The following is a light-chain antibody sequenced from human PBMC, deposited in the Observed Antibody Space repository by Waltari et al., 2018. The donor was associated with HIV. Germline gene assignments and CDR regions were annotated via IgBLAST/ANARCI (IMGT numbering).Light chain of an antibody. V-gene: IGKV1-5*03. J-gene: IGKJ2*01. CDR2: KTS. CDR3: QQYSSFPIT. CDR1: HNVGTW. Sequence: DIQMTQSPSTLSASIGDRVSITCRASHNVGTWLAWYQQKPGKAPSLIISKTSTLESGVPTNFSGSGSGTYFTLTISALRPDDFASYFCQQYSSFPITFGQGTKL.